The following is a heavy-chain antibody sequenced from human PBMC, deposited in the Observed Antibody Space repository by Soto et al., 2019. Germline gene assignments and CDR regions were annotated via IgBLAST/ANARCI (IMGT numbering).Heavy chain of an antibody. CDR1: GGSFSGYY. D-gene: IGHD3-9*01. Sequence: SETLSLTCAVYGGSFSGYYWSWIRQPPGKGLEWIGEINHSGSTNYNPSLKSRVTISVDTSKNQFSLKLSSVTAADTAVYYCARVHYDILTERGTADYWGQGTLVTVSS. V-gene: IGHV4-34*01. J-gene: IGHJ4*02. CDR2: INHSGST. CDR3: ARVHYDILTERGTADY.